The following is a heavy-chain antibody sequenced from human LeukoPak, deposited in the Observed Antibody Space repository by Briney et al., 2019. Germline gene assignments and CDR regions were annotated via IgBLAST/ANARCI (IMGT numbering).Heavy chain of an antibody. Sequence: GASVKVSCKASGYTFTGYYMHWVRQAPGRGLEWMGWINPNSGGTNYAQKFQGRVTMTRDTSISTAYMELSRLRSDDTAVYYCARVDIAARVPDYWGQGTLVTVSS. CDR2: INPNSGGT. CDR3: ARVDIAARVPDY. CDR1: GYTFTGYY. V-gene: IGHV1-2*02. J-gene: IGHJ4*02. D-gene: IGHD6-6*01.